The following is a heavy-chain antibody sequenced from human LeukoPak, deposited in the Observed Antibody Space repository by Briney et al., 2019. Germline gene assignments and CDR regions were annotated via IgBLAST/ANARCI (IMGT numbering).Heavy chain of an antibody. CDR2: MDYSGNA. D-gene: IGHD5-18*01. CDR3: ARSTVTTIRGGYSSGPYYYYMDV. CDR1: SGSISISSHY. V-gene: IGHV4-39*01. Sequence: PSETLSLTCSVSSGSISISSHYWGWIRQPPGKGLEWIGSMDYSGNAYYNPSLKSRVIISVDTSENQFSLKLRSVTAADTAVYYCARSTVTTIRGGYSSGPYYYYMDVWGKGATVTVSS. J-gene: IGHJ6*03.